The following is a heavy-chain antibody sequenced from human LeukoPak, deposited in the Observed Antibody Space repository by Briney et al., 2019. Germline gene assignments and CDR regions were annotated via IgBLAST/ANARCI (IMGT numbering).Heavy chain of an antibody. V-gene: IGHV1-2*02. J-gene: IGHJ4*02. CDR3: TRETSSRYFDY. CDR1: GYTFTGYY. Sequence: VASVRVSCKASGYTFTGYYMHWVRQAPGQGLEWMGWINPNSGGTNYAQKFQGRVTMTRNTSISTAYMELSSLRSEDTAVYYCTRETSSRYFDYWGQGTLVTVSS. CDR2: INPNSGGT.